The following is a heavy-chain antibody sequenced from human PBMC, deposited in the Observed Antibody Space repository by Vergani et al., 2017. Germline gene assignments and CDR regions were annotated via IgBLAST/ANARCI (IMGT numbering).Heavy chain of an antibody. CDR1: GGSFSGYY. V-gene: IGHV4-34*01. CDR2: INHSGST. J-gene: IGHJ4*02. Sequence: QVQLQQWGAGLLKPSETLSLTCAVYGGSFSGYYWSWIRQPPGKGLEWIGEINHSGSTNYNPSLKSRVTISVDTSKHQFSLKLSSVTAADTAVYYCASLMVRGVVDYWGQGTLVTVSS. CDR3: ASLMVRGVVDY. D-gene: IGHD3-10*01.